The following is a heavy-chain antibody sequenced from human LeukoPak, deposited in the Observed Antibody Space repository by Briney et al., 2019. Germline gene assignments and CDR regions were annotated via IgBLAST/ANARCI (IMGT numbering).Heavy chain of an antibody. V-gene: IGHV3-30*03. J-gene: IGHJ6*02. CDR1: GFTFSSYG. Sequence: GGSLRLSCAASGFTFSSYGMHWVRQAPGKGLGWVAVISYDGSNKYYADSVKGRFTISRDNSKNTLYLQMNSLRAEDTAVYYCARRFANYYGMDVWGQGTTVTVSS. D-gene: IGHD3-3*01. CDR3: ARRFANYYGMDV. CDR2: ISYDGSNK.